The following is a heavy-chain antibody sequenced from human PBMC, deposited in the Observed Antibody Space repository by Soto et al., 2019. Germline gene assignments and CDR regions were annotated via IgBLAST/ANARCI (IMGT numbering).Heavy chain of an antibody. D-gene: IGHD4-17*01. CDR1: GFTFSGSA. Sequence: EVQLVESGGGLVQPGGSLKLSCPVSGFTFSGSAMHWVRQASGKGLEWVGRIRSKSNSYATAYAASVKGRFTISRDDSKNTAYLQMNSLKTEDTAVYYCTRGYGDYVRDYWGQGTLVTVSS. CDR3: TRGYGDYVRDY. J-gene: IGHJ4*02. V-gene: IGHV3-73*01. CDR2: IRSKSNSYAT.